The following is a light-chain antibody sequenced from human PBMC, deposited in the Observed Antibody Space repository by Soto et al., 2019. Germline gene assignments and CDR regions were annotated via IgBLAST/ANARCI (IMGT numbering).Light chain of an antibody. CDR1: QSISSW. J-gene: IGKJ1*01. V-gene: IGKV1-5*01. CDR3: QQCDRGWT. Sequence: DSPMTQSPATLSASVGDRVTITCRASQSISSWLAWYQQKPGKAPKLLIYDASTLHSGVSSRFSGTGSGTEFTFSITSLQPEEFGTYYCQQCDRGWTFGQGTKVDIK. CDR2: DAS.